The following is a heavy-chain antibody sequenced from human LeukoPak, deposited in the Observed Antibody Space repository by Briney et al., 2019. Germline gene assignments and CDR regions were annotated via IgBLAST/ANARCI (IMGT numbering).Heavy chain of an antibody. D-gene: IGHD2-15*01. J-gene: IGHJ6*02. CDR3: AKDLRYCSGGSCYDYYGMDV. Sequence: GGSLRLSCATSGFTFVDYGLSWVRRAPGKGLEWLCAINYNGAITDYADSVKGRFTISRDNSKNTLYLQMNSLRAEDTAVYYCAKDLRYCSGGSCYDYYGMDVWGQGTTVTVSS. CDR1: GFTFVDYG. V-gene: IGHV3-20*04. CDR2: INYNGAIT.